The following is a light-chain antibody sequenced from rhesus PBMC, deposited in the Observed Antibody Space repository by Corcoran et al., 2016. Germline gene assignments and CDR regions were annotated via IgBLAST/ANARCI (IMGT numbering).Light chain of an antibody. CDR3: QQYYSSPLT. CDR2: WAS. Sequence: DVVMTQSPDSLAVSLGERVSINCKSSRSLLSTANNKNYLAWYQQKPGQAPQILLYWASTRESGVPDQFSGSGSGTGFTLTINGLQAEDVSLYYCQQYYSSPLTFGGGTKVEIK. J-gene: IGKJ4*01. CDR1: RSLLSTANNKNY. V-gene: IGKV4-1*01.